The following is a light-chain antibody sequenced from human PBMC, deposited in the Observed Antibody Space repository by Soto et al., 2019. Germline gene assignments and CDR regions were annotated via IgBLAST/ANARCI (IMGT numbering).Light chain of an antibody. Sequence: QSVLTQPASVSDSPGQSITISCTGTSSDVGGSNFVSWYQQHPGKPPKLIIYDVANRPSGVSNRFSGSKSGSTASLIISRLQTEDEADYYCSSFADSSVRDYVFGGGTKLTVL. J-gene: IGLJ1*01. CDR1: SSDVGGSNF. V-gene: IGLV2-14*03. CDR3: SSFADSSVRDYV. CDR2: DVA.